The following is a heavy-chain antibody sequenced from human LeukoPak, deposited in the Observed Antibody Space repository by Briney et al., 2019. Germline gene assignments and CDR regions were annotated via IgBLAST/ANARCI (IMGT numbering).Heavy chain of an antibody. D-gene: IGHD2/OR15-2a*01. J-gene: IGHJ4*02. CDR3: AKDLYGPRYYFDY. CDR1: GFTFSSYA. Sequence: GGSLRLSCAASGFTFSSYAMSWVRQAPGKGLEWVSAISGSGGSTYYADSVKGRFTISRDNSKNTLYLQMNSLRAEDTAVYHCAKDLYGPRYYFDYWGQGTLVTVSS. CDR2: ISGSGGST. V-gene: IGHV3-23*01.